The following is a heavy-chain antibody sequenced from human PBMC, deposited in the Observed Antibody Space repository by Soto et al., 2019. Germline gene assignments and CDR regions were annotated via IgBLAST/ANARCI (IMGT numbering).Heavy chain of an antibody. Sequence: PSETLSLTCAVSGGSISSSNWWSGVRQPPGKGLEWIGEIYHSGSTTYNPSLKSRVTISVDKSKNQFSLKLSSVTAADTAVYYCARDLCTDCTNGVPYYYYGMDVWGQGTTVTVSS. J-gene: IGHJ6*02. CDR1: GGSISSSNW. CDR3: ARDLCTDCTNGVPYYYYGMDV. D-gene: IGHD2-8*01. V-gene: IGHV4-4*02. CDR2: IYHSGST.